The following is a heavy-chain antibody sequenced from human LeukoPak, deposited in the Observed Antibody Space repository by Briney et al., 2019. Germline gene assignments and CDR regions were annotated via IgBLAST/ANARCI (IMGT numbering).Heavy chain of an antibody. CDR1: GFTFSSYA. Sequence: PGGSLRLSCAASGFTFSSYAMSWVRQAPGKGLEWVSAISGSGGSTYYADSVEGRFTISRDNSKNTLYLQMNSLRAEDTAVYYCAKNRGGSIAVAGTFDYWGQGTLVTVSS. D-gene: IGHD6-19*01. V-gene: IGHV3-23*01. J-gene: IGHJ4*02. CDR2: ISGSGGST. CDR3: AKNRGGSIAVAGTFDY.